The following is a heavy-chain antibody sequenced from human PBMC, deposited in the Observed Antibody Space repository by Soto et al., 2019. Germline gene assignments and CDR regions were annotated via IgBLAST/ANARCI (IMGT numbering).Heavy chain of an antibody. D-gene: IGHD3-9*01. CDR3: ARRDYDILTPHYYGMDV. V-gene: IGHV5-10-1*01. J-gene: IGHJ6*02. CDR2: IDPSDSYT. Sequence: EVQLVQSGAEVKKPGESLRISCKGSGYSFTSYWISWVRQMPGKGLEWMGRIDPSDSYTNYSPSFQGHVTISADKSISTAYLQWSSLKASDTAMYYCARRDYDILTPHYYGMDVWGQGTTVTVSS. CDR1: GYSFTSYW.